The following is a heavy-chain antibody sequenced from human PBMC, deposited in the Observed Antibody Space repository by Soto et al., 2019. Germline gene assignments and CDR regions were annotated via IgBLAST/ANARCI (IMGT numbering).Heavy chain of an antibody. CDR2: IYYSGST. D-gene: IGHD3-22*01. CDR1: GGSISSGDYY. J-gene: IGHJ5*02. V-gene: IGHV4-30-4*01. Sequence: SETLSLTCTVSGGSISSGDYYWSWIRQPPWKGLEWIGYIYYSGSTYYNPSLKSRVTISVDTSKNQFSLKLSSVTAADTAVYYCARYSSGYSNWFDPWGQGXLVTVYS. CDR3: ARYSSGYSNWFDP.